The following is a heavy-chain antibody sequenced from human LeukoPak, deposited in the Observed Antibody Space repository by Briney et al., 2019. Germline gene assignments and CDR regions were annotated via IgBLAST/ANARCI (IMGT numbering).Heavy chain of an antibody. CDR3: ARGYSSSWYDGYYYMDV. Sequence: ASVKVSCKASGYTFTSYGISWVRQAPGQGLEWMGWISAYNGNTNYAQKLQGRVTMTTDTSTSTAYMELRSLRSDDTAVYYCARGYSSSWYDGYYYMDVWGKGTTVTVSS. V-gene: IGHV1-18*01. J-gene: IGHJ6*03. CDR1: GYTFTSYG. D-gene: IGHD6-13*01. CDR2: ISAYNGNT.